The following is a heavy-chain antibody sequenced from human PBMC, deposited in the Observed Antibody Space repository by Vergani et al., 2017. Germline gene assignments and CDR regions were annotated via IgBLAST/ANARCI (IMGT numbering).Heavy chain of an antibody. D-gene: IGHD6-19*01. V-gene: IGHV3-23*01. Sequence: EVQLLESGGGLVQPGGSLRLSCAASGFTFSTYAMSWVRQAPGKGLEWVSAITGSGDSAYYADSVKGRFTTSRDNSKNTLCLQMNSLRAEATAVYYCAKAYSSGWYYFDYWGQGTLVTVSS. J-gene: IGHJ4*02. CDR1: GFTFSTYA. CDR3: AKAYSSGWYYFDY. CDR2: ITGSGDSA.